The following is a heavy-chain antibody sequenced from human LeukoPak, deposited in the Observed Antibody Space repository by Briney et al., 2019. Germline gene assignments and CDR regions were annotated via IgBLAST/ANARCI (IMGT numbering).Heavy chain of an antibody. CDR3: ATSVVGLSYDEHFQH. CDR1: GFTVNTNH. D-gene: IGHD2-15*01. CDR2: FYNGGSI. V-gene: IGHV3-53*01. Sequence: GGSLRLSCAASGFTVNTNHMHWVRQAPGKGLEWVSTFYNGGSIYYLDSVKGRFTISRDSFKNTRYLQMNSLRVEDTAFYYCATSVVGLSYDEHFQHWGQGTLVTVSS. J-gene: IGHJ1*01.